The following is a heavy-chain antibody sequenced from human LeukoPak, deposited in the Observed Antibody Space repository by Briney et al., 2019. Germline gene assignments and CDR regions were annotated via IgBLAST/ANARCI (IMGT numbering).Heavy chain of an antibody. D-gene: IGHD1-26*01. V-gene: IGHV3-7*01. CDR3: ARDTDGSLDY. J-gene: IGHJ4*02. CDR1: GFTFTNSW. Sequence: PGGSLRLSCAASGFTFTNSWMAWVRQAPGKGLDWVANIKQDGRTKHYVDSLKGRSTISTDNPKNSLYLQMNSLRADDTGVYYCARDTDGSLDYWGQGILVTVAS. CDR2: IKQDGRTK.